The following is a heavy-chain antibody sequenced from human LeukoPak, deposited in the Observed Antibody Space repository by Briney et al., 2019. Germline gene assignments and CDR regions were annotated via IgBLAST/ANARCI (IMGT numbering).Heavy chain of an antibody. D-gene: IGHD3-16*01. J-gene: IGHJ4*02. CDR1: GFTFSSYS. Sequence: GGSLRLSCAASGFTFSSYSMNWVRQAPGKGLEWVSSISSSSSYIYYADSVKGRFTISRDNAKNSLYLQMNSLRAGDTAVYYCARDPGGDFDYWGQGTLVTVSS. V-gene: IGHV3-21*01. CDR3: ARDPGGDFDY. CDR2: ISSSSSYI.